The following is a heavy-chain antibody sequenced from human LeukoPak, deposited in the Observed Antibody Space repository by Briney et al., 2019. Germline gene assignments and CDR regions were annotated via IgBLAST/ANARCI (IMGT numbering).Heavy chain of an antibody. V-gene: IGHV4-30-4*01. D-gene: IGHD5-24*01. CDR1: GGSISSGDYY. CDR3: ARRDGYKGDAFDI. J-gene: IGHJ3*02. CDR2: IYYSGST. Sequence: PSQTLSLTCTVSGGSISSGDYYWSWIRQPPGKGLEWIGYIYYSGSTYYNPSLKSRVTISVDTSKNQFSLKLSSVTAADTAVYYCARRDGYKGDAFDIWSQGTMVTVSS.